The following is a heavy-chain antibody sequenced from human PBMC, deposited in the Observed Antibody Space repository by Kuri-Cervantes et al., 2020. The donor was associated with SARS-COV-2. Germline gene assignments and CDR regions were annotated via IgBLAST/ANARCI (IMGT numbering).Heavy chain of an antibody. Sequence: GGSLRLSCAVYGGSFSGYYWSWVRQAPGKGLEWVSAISGSGGSTYYADSVKGRFTISRDNSKNTLYLQMNSLRAEDTAVYYCAKAGFYDSSGYPLNWFDPWGQGTLVTVSS. J-gene: IGHJ5*02. V-gene: IGHV3-23*01. CDR1: GGSFSGYY. CDR2: ISGSGGST. D-gene: IGHD3-22*01. CDR3: AKAGFYDSSGYPLNWFDP.